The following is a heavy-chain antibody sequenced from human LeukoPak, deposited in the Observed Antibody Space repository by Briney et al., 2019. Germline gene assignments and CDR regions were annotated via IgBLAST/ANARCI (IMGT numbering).Heavy chain of an antibody. CDR3: ARERRDGYYFDY. V-gene: IGHV3-66*01. Sequence: GGSLRLSCAASGFTVSSNYMSWFRQAPGKGLEWDSVIYSGGSTYYADSVKGRFTISRDNSKNTLYLQMNSLRAEDTAVYYCARERRDGYYFDYWGQGTLVTVSS. CDR2: IYSGGST. J-gene: IGHJ4*02. CDR1: GFTVSSNY. D-gene: IGHD5-24*01.